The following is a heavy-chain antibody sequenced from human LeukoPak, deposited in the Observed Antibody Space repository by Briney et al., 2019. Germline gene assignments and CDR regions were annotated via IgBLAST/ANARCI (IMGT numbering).Heavy chain of an antibody. Sequence: SVKVSCKASGGTFSSYAISWVRQAPGQGLEWMGGIIPIFGTANYAQKFQGRVTITADESTSTAYMELSSLRSEDTAVYYCARDLAGTPRSRWFDPWGQGTLVTVSS. CDR1: GGTFSSYA. CDR2: IIPIFGTA. D-gene: IGHD1-7*01. J-gene: IGHJ5*02. CDR3: ARDLAGTPRSRWFDP. V-gene: IGHV1-69*13.